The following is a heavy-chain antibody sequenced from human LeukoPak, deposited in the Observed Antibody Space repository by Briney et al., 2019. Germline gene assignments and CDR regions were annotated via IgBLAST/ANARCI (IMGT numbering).Heavy chain of an antibody. CDR3: ASGSYYYDSSGYYEGSYFDY. Sequence: SETLPLTCAVSGGSISSGGYSWSWIRQPPGKGLEWIGYIYHSGSTYYNPSLKSRVTISVDRSKNQFSLKLSSVTAADTAVYYCASGSYYYDSSGYYEGSYFDYWGQGTLVTVSS. D-gene: IGHD3-22*01. CDR2: IYHSGST. J-gene: IGHJ4*02. V-gene: IGHV4-30-2*01. CDR1: GGSISSGGYS.